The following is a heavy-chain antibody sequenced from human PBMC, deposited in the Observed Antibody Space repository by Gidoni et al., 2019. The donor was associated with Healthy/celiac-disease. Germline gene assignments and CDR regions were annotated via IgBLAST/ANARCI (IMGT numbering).Heavy chain of an antibody. CDR2: IWYDGSNK. D-gene: IGHD3-3*01. Sequence: SSYGMHWVRQAPGKGLEWVAVIWYDGSNKYYADSVKGRFTISRDNSKNTLYLQMNSLSAEDTAVYYCARDPKRITIIGGGGGDDAFDIWGQGTMVTVSS. V-gene: IGHV3-33*01. J-gene: IGHJ3*02. CDR1: SSYG. CDR3: ARDPKRITIIGGGGGDDAFDI.